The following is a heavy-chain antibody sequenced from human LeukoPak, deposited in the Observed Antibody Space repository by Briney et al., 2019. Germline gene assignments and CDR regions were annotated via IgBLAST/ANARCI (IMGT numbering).Heavy chain of an antibody. J-gene: IGHJ4*02. D-gene: IGHD3-3*01. V-gene: IGHV1-2*02. CDR2: INPNSGGT. Sequence: GASVKVSCKASGYTFTGYYMHWVRQAPGQGLEWMGWINPNSGGTNYAQKFQGRVTMTRDTSISTAYMELSRLRSDDTAVYYWASNYDFWSGYLYYWGQGTLVTVSS. CDR3: ASNYDFWSGYLYY. CDR1: GYTFTGYY.